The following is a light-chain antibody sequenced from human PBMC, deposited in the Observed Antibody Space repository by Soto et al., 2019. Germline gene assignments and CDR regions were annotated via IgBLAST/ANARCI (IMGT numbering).Light chain of an antibody. CDR1: QSISTW. CDR2: DAS. V-gene: IGKV1-5*01. CDR3: QQYNSYSWM. J-gene: IGKJ1*01. Sequence: DIQMTQSPSTLSASVGDRVTITGRASQSISTWLAWFQQKPGKAPKLLIYDASSLESGVPSRFSGSGSGTEFTLTISSLQPDDFATYYCQQYNSYSWMFGQGTKVEIK.